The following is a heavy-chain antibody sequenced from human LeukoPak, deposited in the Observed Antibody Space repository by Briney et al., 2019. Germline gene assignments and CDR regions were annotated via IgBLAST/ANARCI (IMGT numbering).Heavy chain of an antibody. V-gene: IGHV3-11*04. CDR2: ISSSGSNI. CDR1: GFTFNDYY. CDR3: ARDSYSSSSVDY. Sequence: RGSLRLSCEASGFTFNDYYMNWIRQAPGKRLEWVSYISSSGSNIYYADSVKGRFTISRDNAKNSLYLQMNSLRAEDTAVYYCARDSYSSSSVDYWGQGTLVTVSS. J-gene: IGHJ4*02. D-gene: IGHD6-6*01.